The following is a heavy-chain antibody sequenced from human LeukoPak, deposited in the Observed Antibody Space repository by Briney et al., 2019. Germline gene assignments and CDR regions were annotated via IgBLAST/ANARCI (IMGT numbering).Heavy chain of an antibody. CDR1: GFTFSSYG. CDR2: ISYDGSNK. J-gene: IGHJ6*02. CDR3: ARDYNPPTLITMINYGMDV. Sequence: KPGRSLRLSCAASGFTFSSYGMHWVRQAPGKGLEWVAVISYDGSNKYYADSVKGRFTISRDNSKNTLYLQMNSLRAEDTAVYYCARDYNPPTLITMINYGMDVWGQGTTVTVSS. D-gene: IGHD3-22*01. V-gene: IGHV3-30*03.